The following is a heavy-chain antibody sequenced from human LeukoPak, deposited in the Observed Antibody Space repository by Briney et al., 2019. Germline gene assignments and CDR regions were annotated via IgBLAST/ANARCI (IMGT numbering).Heavy chain of an antibody. CDR3: AGKQPAAGALDY. CDR1: GGSIRSNY. CDR2: IYNSGTT. J-gene: IGHJ4*02. V-gene: IGHV4-59*01. D-gene: IGHD6-13*01. Sequence: SETLSLTCSVSGGSIRSNYWSWIRQPPGKGLECIGYIYNSGTTNYNPSLESRVSISVDTSKNQFSLKLNSVTAADTAVYYCAGKQPAAGALDYWGQGTLVTVSS.